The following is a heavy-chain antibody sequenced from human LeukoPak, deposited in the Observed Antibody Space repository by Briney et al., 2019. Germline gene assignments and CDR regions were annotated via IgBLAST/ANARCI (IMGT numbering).Heavy chain of an antibody. Sequence: PGGSLRLSCAASGFTFSSYGMDWVRQAPGKGLEWVAFIRYDGSNNYYADSVKGRFTISRENSKNTLYLQMNSLRAEDTAVYYCAKVRGYSGIHDFDYWCQGTLVTVSS. CDR2: IRYDGSNN. V-gene: IGHV3-30*02. J-gene: IGHJ4*02. CDR1: GFTFSSYG. CDR3: AKVRGYSGIHDFDY. D-gene: IGHD1-26*01.